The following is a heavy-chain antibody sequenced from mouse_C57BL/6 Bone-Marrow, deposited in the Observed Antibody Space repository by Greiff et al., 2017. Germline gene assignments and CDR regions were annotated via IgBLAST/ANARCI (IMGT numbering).Heavy chain of an antibody. D-gene: IGHD2-4*01. CDR2: ISSGGSYT. Sequence: VQLKESGGDLVKPGGSLKLSCAASGFTFSSYGMSWVRQTPDKRLEWVATISSGGSYTYYPDSVKGRFTISRDNAKNTLYLQMSSLKSEDTAMYYCARLLLITGYFDVWGTGTTVTVSS. CDR3: ARLLLITGYFDV. CDR1: GFTFSSYG. V-gene: IGHV5-6*01. J-gene: IGHJ1*03.